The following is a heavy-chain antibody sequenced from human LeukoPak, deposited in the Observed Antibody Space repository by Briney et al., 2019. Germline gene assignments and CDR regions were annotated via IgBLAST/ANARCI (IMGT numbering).Heavy chain of an antibody. D-gene: IGHD3-3*01. V-gene: IGHV4-4*02. CDR2: VHLYGRT. J-gene: IGHJ4*02. Sequence: SETLSLTCGVSGGSVTSTNWWTWVRQPPGKGLEWIGEVHLYGRTNYNPSLKSRLTISVDLSENHISLKLTSVTAADTAVYYCAREGGFFRPLDYSGQGTLVTVSS. CDR1: GGSVTSTNW. CDR3: AREGGFFRPLDY.